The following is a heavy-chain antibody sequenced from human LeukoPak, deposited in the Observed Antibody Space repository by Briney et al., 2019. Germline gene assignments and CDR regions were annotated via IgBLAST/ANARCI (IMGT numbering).Heavy chain of an antibody. CDR1: GGSISGYY. V-gene: IGHV4-4*07. J-gene: IGHJ4*02. Sequence: SETLSLTCTVSGGSISGYYWSWIRQPAGNGLEWIGRIYTSGNTNYTPSLKSRVTMSVDTSKNQFSLKLSSVTAVDTAVYYCARDRSYDTRIVDFWGQGTLVTVSS. CDR3: ARDRSYDTRIVDF. CDR2: IYTSGNT. D-gene: IGHD3-22*01.